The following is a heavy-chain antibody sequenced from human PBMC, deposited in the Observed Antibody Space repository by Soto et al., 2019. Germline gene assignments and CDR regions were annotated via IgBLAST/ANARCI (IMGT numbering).Heavy chain of an antibody. D-gene: IGHD3-10*01. CDR2: IIPIFGTA. Sequence: QVQLVQSGAEVKKPGSSVKVSCKASGGTFSSYAISWVRQAPGQGLEWMGGIIPIFGTANYAQKFQGRVKINADEYTSKAYMELSSLRSEDTAVYYCARASLNYYGSGSYLALWGQGTLVTVSS. CDR1: GGTFSSYA. J-gene: IGHJ4*02. CDR3: ARASLNYYGSGSYLAL. V-gene: IGHV1-69*01.